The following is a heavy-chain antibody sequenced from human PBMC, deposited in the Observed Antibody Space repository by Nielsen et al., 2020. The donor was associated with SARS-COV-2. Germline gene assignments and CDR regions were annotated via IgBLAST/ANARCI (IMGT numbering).Heavy chain of an antibody. V-gene: IGHV3-72*01. CDR3: ARPRRPYYDFWSGTHFDY. J-gene: IGHJ4*02. D-gene: IGHD3-3*01. CDR2: TRNKAHSYTT. Sequence: WIRQPPGKGLEWVGRTRNKAHSYTTEYAASVKGRFTISRDDSKNSLYLQMNSLRAEDTAVYYCARPRRPYYDFWSGTHFDYWGQGTLVTVSS.